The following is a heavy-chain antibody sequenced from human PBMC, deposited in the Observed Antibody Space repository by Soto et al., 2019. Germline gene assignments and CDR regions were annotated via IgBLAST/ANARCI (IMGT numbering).Heavy chain of an antibody. J-gene: IGHJ6*02. D-gene: IGHD2-15*01. Sequence: LRLSCAASGFTFSNCGMNWVRQTPGKGLEWVSYISDSGATKHYADSVKGRFTISRDNGKDSLYLQMNSLRDEDTAVYFCARCSRNSCYSYGVDVWGQGATVTVS. CDR3: ARCSRNSCYSYGVDV. CDR1: GFTFSNCG. V-gene: IGHV3-48*02. CDR2: ISDSGATK.